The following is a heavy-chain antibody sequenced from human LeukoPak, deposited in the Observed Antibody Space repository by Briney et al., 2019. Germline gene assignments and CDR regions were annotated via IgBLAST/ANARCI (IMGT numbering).Heavy chain of an antibody. Sequence: GGTLRLSCAASGFTFSSYGMSWVRQAPGKGLEWVSAISGSGGSTYYADSVKGRFTISRDNSKNTLYLQMNSLRAEDTAVYYCAKGPQYYYDSSGYSAPDYWGQGTLVTVSS. V-gene: IGHV3-23*01. CDR2: ISGSGGST. J-gene: IGHJ4*02. D-gene: IGHD3-22*01. CDR1: GFTFSSYG. CDR3: AKGPQYYYDSSGYSAPDY.